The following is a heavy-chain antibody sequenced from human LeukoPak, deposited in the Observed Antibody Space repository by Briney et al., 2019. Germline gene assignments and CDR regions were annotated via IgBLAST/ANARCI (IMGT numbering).Heavy chain of an antibody. Sequence: ASVKVSRKASGYTFTSYGISWVRQAPGQGLEWMGRISAYNGNTNYAQKLQGRVTMTTDTSTSTAYMELRSLRSDDTAVYYCARDLEYYYDSSGYYYVRPPFDYWGQGTLVTVSS. V-gene: IGHV1-18*01. CDR2: ISAYNGNT. CDR1: GYTFTSYG. J-gene: IGHJ4*02. D-gene: IGHD3-22*01. CDR3: ARDLEYYYDSSGYYYVRPPFDY.